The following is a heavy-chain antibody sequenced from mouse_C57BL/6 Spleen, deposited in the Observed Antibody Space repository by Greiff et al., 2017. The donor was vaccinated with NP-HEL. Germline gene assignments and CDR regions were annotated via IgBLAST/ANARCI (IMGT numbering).Heavy chain of an antibody. Sequence: VQLQQPGAELVRPGSSVKLSCKASGYTFTSYWMHWVKQRPIQGLEWIGNIDPSDSETHYNQKFKDKATLTVDKSSSTAYMQLSSLTSEDSAVYYCARSGYYEYFDVWGTGTTVTVSS. CDR2: IDPSDSET. CDR1: GYTFTSYW. V-gene: IGHV1-52*01. D-gene: IGHD1-1*01. CDR3: ARSGYYEYFDV. J-gene: IGHJ1*03.